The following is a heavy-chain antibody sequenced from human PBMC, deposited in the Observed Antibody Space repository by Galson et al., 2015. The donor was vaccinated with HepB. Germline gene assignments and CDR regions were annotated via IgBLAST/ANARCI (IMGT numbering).Heavy chain of an antibody. CDR1: GFTVSSNY. CDR3: ASTWFGEGDYYYGMDV. Sequence: SLRLSCAASGFTVSSNYMSWVRQAPGKGLEWVSVIYSGGSTYYADSVKGRFTISRDNSKDTLYLQMNSLRAEDTAVYYCASTWFGEGDYYYGMDVWGQGTTVTVSS. D-gene: IGHD3-10*01. V-gene: IGHV3-66*01. CDR2: IYSGGST. J-gene: IGHJ6*02.